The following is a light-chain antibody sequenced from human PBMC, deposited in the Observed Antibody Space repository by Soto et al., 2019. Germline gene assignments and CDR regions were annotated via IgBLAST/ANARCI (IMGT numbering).Light chain of an antibody. CDR3: LQRHNWIT. J-gene: IGKJ5*01. V-gene: IGKV3-11*01. Sequence: EIVLTQSPATLSLSPGERATLSCRARQSVGSYLGWYQQKPGQAPRLLIYDASNRATGIPARFSGSGFGTDFTLTISSLEPEDFAVYYCLQRHNWITFGQGTRLEIK. CDR2: DAS. CDR1: QSVGSY.